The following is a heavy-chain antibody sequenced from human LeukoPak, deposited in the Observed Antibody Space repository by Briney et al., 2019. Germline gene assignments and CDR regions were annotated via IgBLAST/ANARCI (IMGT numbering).Heavy chain of an antibody. CDR3: ARDAGYSYGSAGGY. CDR2: ISAYNGNT. Sequence: ASVTVSCKASGYTFTSYGISWVRQAPGQGLEWLGWISAYNGNTNYAQKLQGRVTMTTDTSTSTAYMELRSLRSDDTAVYYCARDAGYSYGSAGGYWGQGTLVTVSS. J-gene: IGHJ4*02. D-gene: IGHD5-18*01. V-gene: IGHV1-18*01. CDR1: GYTFTSYG.